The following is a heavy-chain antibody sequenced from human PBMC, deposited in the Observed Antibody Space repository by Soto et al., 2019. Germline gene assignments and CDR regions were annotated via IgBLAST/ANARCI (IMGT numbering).Heavy chain of an antibody. D-gene: IGHD4-17*01. CDR1: GFTFSNAW. CDR2: IKSKTDGGTT. Sequence: EVQLVESGGGLVKPGGSLRLSCAASGFTFSNAWMSWVRQAPGKGLEWVGRIKSKTDGGTTDYAAPVKGRFTISRDDSKNTLYLQMNSLKTEDTAVYYCTTDPLTLTTLEVGYWGQGTLVTVSS. CDR3: TTDPLTLTTLEVGY. V-gene: IGHV3-15*01. J-gene: IGHJ4*02.